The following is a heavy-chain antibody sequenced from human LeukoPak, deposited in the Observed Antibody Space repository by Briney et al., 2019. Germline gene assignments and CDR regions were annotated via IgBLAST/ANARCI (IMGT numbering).Heavy chain of an antibody. CDR2: IHSRVGT. Sequence: SSETLSHTCTVSGGSFTPYYWSWIRQPPGEGLEWIGHIHSRVGTNYNPSIKSRVTISVDTSKNQFSLTLSSVTAADTAVYYCERVYDTSDYYFAFDIWGQGTKVTVSS. J-gene: IGHJ3*02. D-gene: IGHD3-22*01. CDR3: ERVYDTSDYYFAFDI. V-gene: IGHV4-59*08. CDR1: GGSFTPYY.